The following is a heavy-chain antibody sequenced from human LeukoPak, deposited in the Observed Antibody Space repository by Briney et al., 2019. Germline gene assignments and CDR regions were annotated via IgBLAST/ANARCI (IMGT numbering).Heavy chain of an antibody. CDR3: AKDYRPDGYNDLDY. V-gene: IGHV3-23*01. D-gene: IGHD5-24*01. CDR2: IVGSNGKT. Sequence: GALRLFLCTPWITFNPHTMERGRQAPGKGLDWVSGIVGSNGKTYYADSVKGRFTISRDNSRNTLYLQMNSLRAEDTAVYFCAKDYRPDGYNDLDYWGQGTQVTVSS. J-gene: IGHJ4*02. CDR1: ITFNPHT.